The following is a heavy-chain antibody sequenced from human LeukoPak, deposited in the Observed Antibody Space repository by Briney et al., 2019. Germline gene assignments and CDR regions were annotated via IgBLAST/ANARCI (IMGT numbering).Heavy chain of an antibody. CDR3: ARAYYYGSGSYSSDY. V-gene: IGHV3-48*02. Sequence: PGGSLRLSCAASGFTFSSYSMNWVRQAPGKGLEWVSYISTSSTTIYYADSVKGRFTMSRDNAKNSLYLQMNSLRDEDTAVYYCARAYYYGSGSYSSDYWGQGTLVTVSS. CDR1: GFTFSSYS. J-gene: IGHJ4*02. D-gene: IGHD3-10*01. CDR2: ISTSSTTI.